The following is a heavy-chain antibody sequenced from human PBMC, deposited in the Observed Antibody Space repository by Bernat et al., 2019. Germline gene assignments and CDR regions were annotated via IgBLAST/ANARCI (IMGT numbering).Heavy chain of an antibody. D-gene: IGHD3-3*02. CDR3: ARDSNYAMDL. J-gene: IGHJ6*02. Sequence: EAQLVESGGGLVQPGGSLRLSCVASGFTFSGYWMHWVRQAPGEGLVWVSRIYSDGSSTIYSDSVKGRFTIVRDNAKNTLYLEMNSLRAEDTAVYYCARDSNYAMDLWGQGTTVTVSS. CDR1: GFTFSGYW. V-gene: IGHV3-74*01. CDR2: IYSDGSST.